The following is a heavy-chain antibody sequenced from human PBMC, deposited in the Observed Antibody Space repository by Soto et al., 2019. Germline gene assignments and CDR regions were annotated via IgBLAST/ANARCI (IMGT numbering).Heavy chain of an antibody. Sequence: EVQLVESGGGLVQPGGSLRLSCAASGFTFSHYWMYWVRQAPGKGLVWVSRINSDGSVSSYADSVKGRLTLSRDNVKNTLYLQMDSLRAEDTAVYYCARGDCVGGTCYSLAGSFYYYMDVWGKGTTVTVFS. J-gene: IGHJ6*03. V-gene: IGHV3-74*01. CDR3: ARGDCVGGTCYSLAGSFYYYMDV. D-gene: IGHD2-15*01. CDR2: INSDGSVS. CDR1: GFTFSHYW.